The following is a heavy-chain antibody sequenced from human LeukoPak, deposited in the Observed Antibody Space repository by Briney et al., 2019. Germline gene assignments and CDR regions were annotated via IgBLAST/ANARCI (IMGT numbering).Heavy chain of an antibody. CDR1: GFTFSSYA. J-gene: IGHJ4*02. Sequence: PGGSLRLSCAASGFTFSSYAMSWVRQAPGKGLEWVSAISGSGGSTYYADSVKGRFTISRDNSKNTLYLQMNSLRAEDTAVYYCAKGDVVVPAAIGFDYWGQGTLVTVSS. CDR3: AKGDVVVPAAIGFDY. D-gene: IGHD2-2*01. V-gene: IGHV3-23*01. CDR2: ISGSGGST.